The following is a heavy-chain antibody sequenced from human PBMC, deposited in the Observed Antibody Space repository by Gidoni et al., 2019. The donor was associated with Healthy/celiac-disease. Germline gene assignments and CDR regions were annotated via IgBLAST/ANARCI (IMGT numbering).Heavy chain of an antibody. CDR3: AKEPGYYYGMDV. CDR2: ISYDGSNK. J-gene: IGHJ6*02. Sequence: GAVISYDGSNKYYADSVKGRFTISRDNSKNTLYLQMNSLRAEDTAVYYCAKEPGYYYGMDVWGQGTTVTVSS. D-gene: IGHD3-10*01. V-gene: IGHV3-30*18.